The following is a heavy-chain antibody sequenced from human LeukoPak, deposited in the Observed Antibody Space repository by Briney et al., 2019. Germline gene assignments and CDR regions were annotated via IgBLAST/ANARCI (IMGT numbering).Heavy chain of an antibody. CDR2: IKTDGSEK. J-gene: IGHJ4*02. CDR1: GFTFSNYW. D-gene: IGHD4-17*01. Sequence: GGSLRLSCEGSGFTFSNYWMGWVRQAPGKGLQWVANIKTDGSEKYYVDSVKGRFTISRDNAKNSLYLQMNSLRAEDTTVYYCARAPTMVTTLFDYWGQGTLVTVSS. V-gene: IGHV3-7*01. CDR3: ARAPTMVTTLFDY.